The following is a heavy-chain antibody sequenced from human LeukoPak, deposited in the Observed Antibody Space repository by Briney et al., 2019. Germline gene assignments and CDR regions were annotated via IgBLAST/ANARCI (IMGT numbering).Heavy chain of an antibody. CDR1: GFTFSNAW. D-gene: IGHD6-13*01. CDR2: IKGKTDGGTT. J-gene: IGHJ4*02. V-gene: IGHV3-15*01. CDR3: TSHSSSWFTAY. Sequence: GGSLRLSCAASGFTFSNAWMSWVRQAPGKGLEWVGRIKGKTDGGTTDYAAPVKGRFTISRDDSKNTLYLQMNSLKTEDTAVYYCTSHSSSWFTAYWGQGTLVTVSS.